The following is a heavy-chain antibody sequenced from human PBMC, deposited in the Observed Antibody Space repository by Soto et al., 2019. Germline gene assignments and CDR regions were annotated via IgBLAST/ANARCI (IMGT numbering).Heavy chain of an antibody. Sequence: QVQLQESGPGLVKPSGTLSLTCAVSGGSISSSNWWSWVRQPPGKGLEWIGEIYHSGSTNYTPSLKSPVTISVDKSKNNFPLKRTSVTATNRAVYYCARETAAAGPADAFDIWGQGTMVTVSS. CDR2: IYHSGST. CDR3: ARETAAAGPADAFDI. V-gene: IGHV4-4*02. J-gene: IGHJ3*02. CDR1: GGSISSSNW. D-gene: IGHD6-13*01.